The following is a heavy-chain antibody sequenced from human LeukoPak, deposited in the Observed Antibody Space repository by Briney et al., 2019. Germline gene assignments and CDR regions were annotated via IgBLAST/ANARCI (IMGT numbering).Heavy chain of an antibody. CDR2: IWYDGTMK. D-gene: IGHD2-21*02. J-gene: IGHJ2*01. Sequence: QPGRSLRLSCVATGFTFSRFGMHWVRQAPGKGLEWVAVIWYDGTMKYYADSVKGRFTISRDNSKKTLFLHMNSLRPEDRAVYYCANGFGGDFQWYFDLWGRGTLVTVSS. CDR3: ANGFGGDFQWYFDL. V-gene: IGHV3-33*06. CDR1: GFTFSRFG.